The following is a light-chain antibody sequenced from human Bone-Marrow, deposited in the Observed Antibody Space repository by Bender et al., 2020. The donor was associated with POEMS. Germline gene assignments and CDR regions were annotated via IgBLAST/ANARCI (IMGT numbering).Light chain of an antibody. V-gene: IGLV2-14*03. CDR2: DVT. Sequence: SALTQPASVSGSPGQSITISCTGTTSDLGDHNYVSWYQQHPGKAPKLMIFDVTNRPSGVSNRFSGSKSGNKASLTISGLQAEDEGDYYCSSYTTSGTVVFGGGTKLTVL. CDR3: SSYTTSGTVV. J-gene: IGLJ3*02. CDR1: TSDLGDHNY.